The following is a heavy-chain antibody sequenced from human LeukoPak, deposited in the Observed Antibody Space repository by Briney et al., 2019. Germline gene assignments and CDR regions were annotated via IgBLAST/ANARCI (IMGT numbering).Heavy chain of an antibody. Sequence: SETLPLTCAVYGGSFSGYYWSWIRQPPGKGLEWIGEINHSGSTNYNPSLKSRVTISVDTSKNQFSLKLSSVTAADTAVYYCARRGRYITPGGFDIWGHGTMVTVSS. D-gene: IGHD3-10*01. V-gene: IGHV4-34*01. J-gene: IGHJ3*02. CDR2: INHSGST. CDR1: GGSFSGYY. CDR3: ARRGRYITPGGFDI.